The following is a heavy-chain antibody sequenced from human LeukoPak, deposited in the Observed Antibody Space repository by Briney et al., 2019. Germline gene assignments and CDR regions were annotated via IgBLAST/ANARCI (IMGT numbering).Heavy chain of an antibody. Sequence: GGSLRLSCAASGFTFSNFAMTWVRQAPGKGLEWVSVINDSGGGTSYADFGEGRFTIYRDNSKNTLYLQMNSLRAEDTAVYYCAKSDCTSTSCYTIDYWGQGTLVTVSS. D-gene: IGHD2-2*02. J-gene: IGHJ4*02. V-gene: IGHV3-23*01. CDR3: AKSDCTSTSCYTIDY. CDR2: INDSGGGT. CDR1: GFTFSNFA.